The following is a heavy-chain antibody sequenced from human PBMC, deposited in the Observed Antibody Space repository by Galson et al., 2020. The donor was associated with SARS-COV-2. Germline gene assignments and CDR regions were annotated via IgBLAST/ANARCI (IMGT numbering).Heavy chain of an antibody. Sequence: GESLKISCAASGFTVSSNYMSWVRQAPGKGLEWVSVIYSGGSTYYADSVKGRFTISRDNSKNTLYLQMNSLRTEDTAVYYCARAPYGRDYWGQGNLVTISS. CDR3: ARAPYGRDY. V-gene: IGHV3-66*01. D-gene: IGHD1-26*01. CDR2: IYSGGST. CDR1: GFTVSSNY. J-gene: IGHJ4*02.